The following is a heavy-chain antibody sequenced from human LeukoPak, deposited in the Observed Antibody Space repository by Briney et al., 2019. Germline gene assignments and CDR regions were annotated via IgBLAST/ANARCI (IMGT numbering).Heavy chain of an antibody. CDR3: ARDLIPPRWYCSSTSCYVPGY. D-gene: IGHD2-2*01. Sequence: APVKVSCKASGGTFSSYAISWVRQAPGQGLEWIGWISAYNGNTNYAQKLQGRVTMTTDTSTSTAYMELRSLRSDDTAVYYCARDLIPPRWYCSSTSCYVPGYWGQGTLVTVSS. CDR1: GGTFSSYA. V-gene: IGHV1-18*01. CDR2: ISAYNGNT. J-gene: IGHJ4*02.